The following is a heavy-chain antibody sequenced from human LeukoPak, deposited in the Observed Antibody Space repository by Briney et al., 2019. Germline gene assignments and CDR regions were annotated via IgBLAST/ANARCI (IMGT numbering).Heavy chain of an antibody. D-gene: IGHD3-22*01. CDR1: GGSFSGYY. Sequence: SETLSLTCAVYGGSFSGYYWSWIRQPPGKGLEWIGEINHSGSTNYNPSLKSRVTISVDTSKNQFSLKLSSVTAADTAVYYCARVTYYYDSSGYYLYYFDYWGQGTLVTVSS. J-gene: IGHJ4*02. CDR2: INHSGST. CDR3: ARVTYYYDSSGYYLYYFDY. V-gene: IGHV4-34*01.